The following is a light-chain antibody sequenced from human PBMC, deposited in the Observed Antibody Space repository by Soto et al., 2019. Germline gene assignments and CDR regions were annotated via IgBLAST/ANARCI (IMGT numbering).Light chain of an antibody. J-gene: IGKJ3*01. CDR2: AAS. CDR1: QDISSW. Sequence: DTQMTQSPSSVSASVGDRVTITCRASQDISSWLAWYQQKPGKAPKLLIYAASSLQSGVPSRFSGSGSGTDFTLTISSLQPEDFATYYCQQANSFPPFGPGTKADIK. V-gene: IGKV1-12*01. CDR3: QQANSFPP.